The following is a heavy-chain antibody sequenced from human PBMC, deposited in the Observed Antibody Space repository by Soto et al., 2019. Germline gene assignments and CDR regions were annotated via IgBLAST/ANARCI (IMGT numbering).Heavy chain of an antibody. D-gene: IGHD3-3*01. V-gene: IGHV1-18*01. Sequence: ASVKVSCKASGYTFTSYGISWVRQAPGQGLEWMGWISAYNGNTNYAQKLQGRVTMTTDTSTSTAYMELRSLRSDDTAVYYCARAYDFWSGYDNWFDSWGQGTLVTVSS. CDR1: GYTFTSYG. J-gene: IGHJ5*01. CDR2: ISAYNGNT. CDR3: ARAYDFWSGYDNWFDS.